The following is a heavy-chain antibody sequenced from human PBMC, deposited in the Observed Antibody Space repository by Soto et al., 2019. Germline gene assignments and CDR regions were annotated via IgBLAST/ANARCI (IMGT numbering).Heavy chain of an antibody. V-gene: IGHV3-33*01. CDR1: GFTFSSYG. CDR2: IWYDGGNK. CDR3: ARGTVTPFSYYMDV. Sequence: PGGSLRLSCAASGFTFSSYGMHWVRQAPGKGLEWVAVIWYDGGNKYYADSVKGRFTISRDNSKNTLYLQMNSLRAEDTAVYYCARGTVTPFSYYMDVWGKGTTVTVSS. D-gene: IGHD4-17*01. J-gene: IGHJ6*03.